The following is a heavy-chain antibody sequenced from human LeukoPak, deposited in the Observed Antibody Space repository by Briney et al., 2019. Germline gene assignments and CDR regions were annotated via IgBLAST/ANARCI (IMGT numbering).Heavy chain of an antibody. V-gene: IGHV4-4*07. J-gene: IGHJ5*02. CDR3: VAGEVWYDT. Sequence: SETLSLTCTVSGGSVSNYYWNWIRQPQPAGKGLEWIGHMYIRGNTKYNPSLKSRVTMSVDTPKNQVSLRVTSVTAADTAVYYGVAGEVWYDTWGQETLVTVSS. CDR1: GGSVSNYY. D-gene: IGHD6-19*01. CDR2: MYIRGNT.